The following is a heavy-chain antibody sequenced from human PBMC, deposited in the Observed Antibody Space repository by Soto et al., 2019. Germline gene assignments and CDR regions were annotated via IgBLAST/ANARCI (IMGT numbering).Heavy chain of an antibody. Sequence: GEALKISCKASVYDFTNYWIAWMRQTPGRGLEWMGMIYPGDSDIRYNPSFRGRVTISADKSITSAFVQWGSLKASDSAIYYCARFRAPRRQLISMSFHLWGLGTLVTVSS. V-gene: IGHV5-51*01. CDR1: VYDFTNYW. CDR3: ARFRAPRRQLISMSFHL. J-gene: IGHJ4*03. CDR2: IYPGDSDI. D-gene: IGHD6-13*01.